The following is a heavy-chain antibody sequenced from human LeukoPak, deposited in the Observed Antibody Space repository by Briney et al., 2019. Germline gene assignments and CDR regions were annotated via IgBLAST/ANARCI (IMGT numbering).Heavy chain of an antibody. D-gene: IGHD1-26*01. Sequence: GGSLRLSCAASGFSISDYYMSWIRQAPGKGLEWVSYISSSGSTIYYADSVKGRFTISRDNAKNSLYLQMNSLRAEDTAVYYCARVGSSGNWFDPWGQGTLVTVSS. CDR3: ARVGSSGNWFDP. V-gene: IGHV3-11*04. J-gene: IGHJ5*02. CDR1: GFSISDYY. CDR2: ISSSGSTI.